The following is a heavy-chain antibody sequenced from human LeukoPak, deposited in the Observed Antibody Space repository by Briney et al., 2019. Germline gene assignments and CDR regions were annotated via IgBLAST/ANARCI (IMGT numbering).Heavy chain of an antibody. CDR1: GFTFSDYY. J-gene: IGHJ4*02. D-gene: IGHD6-6*01. V-gene: IGHV3-11*04. CDR3: ASGYSRSSNDY. Sequence: GGSLRLSCAASGFTFSDYYMSWIRQAPGKGLEWISYIGNSGSTIYYADSVKGRFTISRDNAKSSLYLQMNSLRAEDTAVYYCASGYSRSSNDYWGQGTLVTVSS. CDR2: IGNSGSTI.